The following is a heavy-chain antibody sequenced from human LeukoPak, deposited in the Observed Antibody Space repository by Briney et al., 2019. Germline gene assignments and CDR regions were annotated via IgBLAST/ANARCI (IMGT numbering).Heavy chain of an antibody. J-gene: IGHJ6*03. D-gene: IGHD3-16*01. V-gene: IGHV1-69*13. CDR1: GGTFSSYA. CDR3: ARGVEFWGDYYYMDV. Sequence: GASVKVSCKASGGTFSSYAISWVRQAPGQGLEWMGGIIPIFGTANYAQKFQGRVTITADESTNTAYMELSSLRSEDTAVYYCARGVEFWGDYYYMDVWGKGTTVTVSS. CDR2: IIPIFGTA.